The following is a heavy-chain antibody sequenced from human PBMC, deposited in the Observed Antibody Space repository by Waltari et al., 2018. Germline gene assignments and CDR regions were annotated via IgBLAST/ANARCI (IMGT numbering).Heavy chain of an antibody. Sequence: QVQLQESGPGLVKPSETLSLTCTVSGGSISSYYWRWIRQPAGKRLEWIGRIYTSGSTNYNPSLKSRVTMSVDTSKNQFSLKLSSVTAADTAVYYCARVDALSVDYDFWMGAFDIWGQGTMVTVSS. V-gene: IGHV4-4*07. CDR1: GGSISSYY. CDR2: IYTSGST. D-gene: IGHD3-3*01. J-gene: IGHJ3*02. CDR3: ARVDALSVDYDFWMGAFDI.